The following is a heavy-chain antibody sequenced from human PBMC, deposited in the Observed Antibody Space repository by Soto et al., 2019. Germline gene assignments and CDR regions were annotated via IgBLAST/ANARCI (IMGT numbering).Heavy chain of an antibody. Sequence: SSVKVACKASVGTFSSYLISWGRRAPGQGLEWMGGIIPIFGTANYAQKFQGRVTITADESTSTAYMELSSLRSEDTAVYYWARRLRTGTAAFGIWGQGTMVTVSS. D-gene: IGHD1-7*01. CDR2: IIPIFGTA. CDR3: ARRLRTGTAAFGI. V-gene: IGHV1-69*13. J-gene: IGHJ3*02. CDR1: VGTFSSYL.